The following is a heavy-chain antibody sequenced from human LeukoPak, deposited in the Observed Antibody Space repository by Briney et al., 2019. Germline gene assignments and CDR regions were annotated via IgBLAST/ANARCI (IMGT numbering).Heavy chain of an antibody. CDR3: ARATGYSSGWFNDY. J-gene: IGHJ4*02. V-gene: IGHV4-59*01. CDR1: GGSISSYY. D-gene: IGHD6-19*01. CDR2: IYYSGST. Sequence: PSEILSLTCTVSGGSISSYYWSWIRQPPGKGLEWIGYIYYSGSTNYNPSLKSRVTISVDTSKNQFSLKLSSVTAADTAVYYCARATGYSSGWFNDYWGQGTLVTVSS.